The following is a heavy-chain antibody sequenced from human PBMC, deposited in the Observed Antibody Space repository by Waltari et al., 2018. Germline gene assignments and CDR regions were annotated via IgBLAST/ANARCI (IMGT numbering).Heavy chain of an antibody. D-gene: IGHD2-15*01. V-gene: IGHV4-39*07. J-gene: IGHJ4*02. Sequence: QLQLQESGPGLVKPSETLSLTCTVSGGSISSSIYFWGWIRHPPGEGLEWIGSIYYTGSTSYNPSLRSRVTISVDTSKNQFSLKVTSVTAADTAVYYWAREDRQGGEMATRGDYWGQGTLVTVSS. CDR2: IYYTGST. CDR3: AREDRQGGEMATRGDY. CDR1: GGSISSSIYF.